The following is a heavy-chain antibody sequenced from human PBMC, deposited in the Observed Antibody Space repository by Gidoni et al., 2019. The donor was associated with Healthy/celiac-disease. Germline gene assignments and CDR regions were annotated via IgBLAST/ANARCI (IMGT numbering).Heavy chain of an antibody. J-gene: IGHJ4*02. Sequence: QLQLQESGPGLVKPSETLSLTCTVSGGSISTSRYYWAWIRQPQGKGLEWIVSIYYSGSPYYNPSLKSRVTISEDTSKNQFSLKLSSVTAADTAVYYCARLNFAYFDYWGQGTLVTVSS. CDR3: ARLNFAYFDY. CDR1: GGSISTSRYY. CDR2: IYYSGSP. V-gene: IGHV4-39*01.